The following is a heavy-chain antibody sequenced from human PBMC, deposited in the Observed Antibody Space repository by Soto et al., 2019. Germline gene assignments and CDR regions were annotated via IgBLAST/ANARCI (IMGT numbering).Heavy chain of an antibody. V-gene: IGHV3-66*01. CDR3: ARRKQWLINHSCYWYFDL. CDR2: IYSGGST. J-gene: IGHJ2*01. D-gene: IGHD6-19*01. CDR1: GFTVSSNY. Sequence: EVQLVESGGGLVQPGGSLRLSCAASGFTVSSNYMSWVRQAPGKGLEWVSVIYSGGSTDYADSAKRRFTISRDNSKNTLYLQMKSLRAEDTAVYYCARRKQWLINHSCYWYFDLCGRGTLVTVSS.